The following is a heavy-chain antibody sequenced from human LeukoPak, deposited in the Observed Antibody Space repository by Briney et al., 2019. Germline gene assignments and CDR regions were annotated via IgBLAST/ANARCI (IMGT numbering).Heavy chain of an antibody. CDR2: MNPNSGNT. V-gene: IGHV1-8*01. Sequence: ASVKVSCKASGYTFTSYDINWVRQATGQGLEWMGWMNPNSGNTGYAQKFQGRATMTRSTSISTAYMELSSLRSEDTAVYYCARGMWQGQLVDYWGQGTLVTVSS. CDR3: ARGMWQGQLVDY. CDR1: GYTFTSYD. D-gene: IGHD6-6*01. J-gene: IGHJ4*02.